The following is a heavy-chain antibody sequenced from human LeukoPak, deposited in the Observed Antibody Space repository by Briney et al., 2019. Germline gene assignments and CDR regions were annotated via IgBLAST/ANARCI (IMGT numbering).Heavy chain of an antibody. J-gene: IGHJ4*02. CDR1: GGSFSGYY. V-gene: IGHV4-34*01. CDR2: INHSGST. Sequence: SETLSLTCAVYGGSFSGYYWSWIRQPPGKGLEWIGEINHSGSTNYNPSLKSRVTISVDTSKNQFSLKLSSVTAADTAVYYCARGKFPRYFDYWSQGTLVTVSS. CDR3: ARGKFPRYFDY.